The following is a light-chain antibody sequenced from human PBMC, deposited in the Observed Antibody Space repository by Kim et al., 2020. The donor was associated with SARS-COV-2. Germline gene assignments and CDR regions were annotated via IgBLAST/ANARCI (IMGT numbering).Light chain of an antibody. CDR1: SLRSYY. J-gene: IGLJ2*01. CDR3: NSRDSNDNVL. Sequence: VSLGQTVRITCQGDSLRSYYATWYQQKPGQAPILVIYGKNNRPSGIPDRFSGSSSGNTASLTITGTQAGDEADYYCNSRDSNDNVLFGGGTKLTVL. V-gene: IGLV3-19*01. CDR2: GKN.